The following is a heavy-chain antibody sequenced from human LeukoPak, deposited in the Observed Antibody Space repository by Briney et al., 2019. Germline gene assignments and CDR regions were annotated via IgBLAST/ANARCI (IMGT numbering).Heavy chain of an antibody. V-gene: IGHV3-23*01. CDR1: GFNLNSYG. J-gene: IGHJ4*02. D-gene: IGHD1-1*01. Sequence: GGSLRLSCAASGFNLNSYGMSWVRQAPGKGLEWISTNSGAGGSKYYADSVRGRFSISRDNPKNMLYVQMDSLRADDTAVYYCVKLRTGTASSFDLWGQGTLVTVP. CDR3: VKLRTGTASSFDL. CDR2: NSGAGGSK.